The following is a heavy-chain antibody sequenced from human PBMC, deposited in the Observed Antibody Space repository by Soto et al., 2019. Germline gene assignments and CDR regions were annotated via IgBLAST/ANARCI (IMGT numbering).Heavy chain of an antibody. V-gene: IGHV3-66*01. D-gene: IGHD3-3*01. CDR1: GFTVSSNY. J-gene: IGHJ6*03. Sequence: GGSLRLSCAASGFTVSSNYMSWVRQAPGKGLEWVSVIYSGGSTYYADSVKGRFTISRDNSKNTLYLKMNSLRAEDTAVYYCARMADTSRYYDFWSGYYSYYMDVWGKGTTVTVSS. CDR3: ARMADTSRYYDFWSGYYSYYMDV. CDR2: IYSGGST.